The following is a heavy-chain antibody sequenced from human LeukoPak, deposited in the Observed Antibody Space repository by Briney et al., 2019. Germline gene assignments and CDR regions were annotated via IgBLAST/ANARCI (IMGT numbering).Heavy chain of an antibody. V-gene: IGHV1-2*02. J-gene: IGHJ6*03. CDR3: ARVAAAGNYYYYYYMDV. Sequence: ASVKVSCKASGYTFTGYYMHWVRQAPGQGLEWMGWINPNSGGTNYAQKFQGRVTVTRDTSISTAYMELSRLRSDDTAVYYCARVAAAGNYYYYYYMDVWGKGTTVTVSS. CDR2: INPNSGGT. D-gene: IGHD6-13*01. CDR1: GYTFTGYY.